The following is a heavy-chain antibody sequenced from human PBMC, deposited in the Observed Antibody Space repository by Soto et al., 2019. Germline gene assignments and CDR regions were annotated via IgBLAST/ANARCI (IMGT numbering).Heavy chain of an antibody. Sequence: QITLRESGPTLVKPTQTLTLTCTFSGFSLSTSGVGVGWIRQPPGKALEWLALIYWDDDKRYSPSLNSRLTLTKDTSQTQVVLAMTNMDPVDTATYSCAQSFAPRLFDCWGQGTLVTFSS. CDR2: IYWDDDK. J-gene: IGHJ4*02. D-gene: IGHD3-3*01. CDR3: AQSFAPRLFDC. CDR1: GFSLSTSGVG. V-gene: IGHV2-5*02.